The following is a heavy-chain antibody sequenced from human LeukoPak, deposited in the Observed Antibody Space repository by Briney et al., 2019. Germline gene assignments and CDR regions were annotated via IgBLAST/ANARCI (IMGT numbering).Heavy chain of an antibody. CDR1: GYTFTGYA. D-gene: IGHD1-26*01. CDR3: ARGSGLPRYYYYYGMDV. J-gene: IGHJ6*02. Sequence: ASVKVSCKASGYTFTGYAMHWVRQAPGQRLEWMGWINAGNGNTKYSQQFQGRVTITRDTSASTAYMELSSLRSEDTAVYYCARGSGLPRYYYYYGMDVWGQGTTVTVSS. V-gene: IGHV1-3*01. CDR2: INAGNGNT.